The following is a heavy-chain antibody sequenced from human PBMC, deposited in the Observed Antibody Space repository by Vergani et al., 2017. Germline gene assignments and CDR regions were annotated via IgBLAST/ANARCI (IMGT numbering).Heavy chain of an antibody. CDR1: GYTFTNYA. J-gene: IGHJ4*02. V-gene: IGHV1-18*01. Sequence: QVQLVQSGSELKKPGASVKVSCKASGYTFTNYAMNWVRQAPGQGLEWMGWINAYNGNTNYPEKFQGRLTMTTDTSTRTAYMELRSLRSDDTAVYYCAREQWLPIDYFDYWGQGTLVTVSS. CDR3: AREQWLPIDYFDY. CDR2: INAYNGNT. D-gene: IGHD6-19*01.